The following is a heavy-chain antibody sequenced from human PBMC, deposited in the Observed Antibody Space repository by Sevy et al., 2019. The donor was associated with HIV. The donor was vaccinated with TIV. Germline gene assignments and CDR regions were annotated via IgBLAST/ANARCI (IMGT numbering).Heavy chain of an antibody. CDR2: INESGIT. J-gene: IGHJ5*02. V-gene: IGHV4-34*01. Sequence: SETLSLTCAVHDGSFSGYYWNWIRQLPGKGLEWIGEINESGITYYNPSLKSRVTISVDTSKKQFSLKRKSVTAVDSAVYFCARSPPVVVVPGAPSWFDPWGQGTLVTVS. CDR1: DGSFSGYY. D-gene: IGHD2-2*01. CDR3: ARSPPVVVVPGAPSWFDP.